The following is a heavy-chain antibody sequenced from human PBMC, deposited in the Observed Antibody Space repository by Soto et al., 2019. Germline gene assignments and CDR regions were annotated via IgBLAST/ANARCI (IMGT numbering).Heavy chain of an antibody. D-gene: IGHD5-12*01. Sequence: QVQLVESGGGVVQPGRSLRLSCAASGFTFSSYAMHWVRQAPGKGLEWVAVISYDGSNKYYADSVKGRLTISRDNSKNTLYLQMNSLRAEDTAVYYCVRETRVATIKYYYYGMDVWGQGTTVTVSS. V-gene: IGHV3-30-3*01. CDR3: VRETRVATIKYYYYGMDV. CDR2: ISYDGSNK. J-gene: IGHJ6*02. CDR1: GFTFSSYA.